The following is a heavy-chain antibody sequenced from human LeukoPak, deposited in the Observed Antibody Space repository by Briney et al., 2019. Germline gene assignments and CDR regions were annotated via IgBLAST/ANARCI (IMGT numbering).Heavy chain of an antibody. D-gene: IGHD3-22*01. CDR1: GGSISSGGYY. Sequence: PSQTLSLTCTVSGGSISSGGYYWSWLRQHPGKGLERIGYIYYSGSTYYNPSLKSRVTISVDTSKNQFSLKLSSVTAADTAVYYCARTLDSSAYYFDSWGQGTLVTVSS. J-gene: IGHJ4*02. CDR2: IYYSGST. CDR3: ARTLDSSAYYFDS. V-gene: IGHV4-31*03.